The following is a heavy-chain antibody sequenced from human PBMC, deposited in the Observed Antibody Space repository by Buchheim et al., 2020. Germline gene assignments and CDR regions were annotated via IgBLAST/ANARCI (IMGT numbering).Heavy chain of an antibody. V-gene: IGHV3-33*01. CDR1: GFTFSSYG. CDR3: ARFWFGRKYGMDV. D-gene: IGHD3-10*01. J-gene: IGHJ6*02. Sequence: QVQLVESGGGVVQPGRSLRLSCAASGFTFSSYGMHWVRQAPGNGLEWAAVIWYDGSNKYYADSVKGRFTISRDNSKNTPYLQMNSLRAEDTAVYYCARFWFGRKYGMDVWGQGTT. CDR2: IWYDGSNK.